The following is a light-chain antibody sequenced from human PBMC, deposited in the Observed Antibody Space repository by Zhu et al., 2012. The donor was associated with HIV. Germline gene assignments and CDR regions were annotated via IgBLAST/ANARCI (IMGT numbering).Light chain of an antibody. CDR1: QSISSTF. CDR3: QHYGNSPGFT. V-gene: IGKV3-20*01. CDR2: GAS. J-gene: IGKJ3*01. Sequence: EIVLTQSPGTLSLSPGDRATLSCRASQSISSTFLAWYQQKPGQAPRLLIYGASSRATGIPDRFSGSGSGTDFTLTISRLEPEDFAVYCCQHYGNSPGFTFGPGTRVDVK.